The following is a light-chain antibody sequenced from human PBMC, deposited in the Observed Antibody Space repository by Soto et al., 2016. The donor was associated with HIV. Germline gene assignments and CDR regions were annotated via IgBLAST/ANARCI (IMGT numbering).Light chain of an antibody. CDR3: QAGDSTTVM. Sequence: SAELTQPPSVSVSPGQTASIPCSGDNLGSKYXYWYQQKPGQSPVLVMYQDTKRPSGIPERFSGSNYGNTATLTIGGTQAMDEADYYCQAGDSTTVMFGGGTKLTVL. V-gene: IGLV3-1*01. J-gene: IGLJ3*02. CDR1: NLGSKY. CDR2: QDT.